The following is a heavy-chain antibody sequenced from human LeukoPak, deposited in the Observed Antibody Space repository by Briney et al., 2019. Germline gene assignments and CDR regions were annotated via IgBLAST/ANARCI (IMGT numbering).Heavy chain of an antibody. CDR3: ARDVLGGDSNGYVA. V-gene: IGHV3-30-3*01. Sequence: GGSLRLSCAASGFTFSTYAMRWVRQAPGKRLDCVAVISNGGNNKYYADSVKGRFTISRDNSKDTLYMQMNSLTAEDTAVYYCARDVLGGDSNGYVAWGQGTLVIVSS. D-gene: IGHD3-22*01. J-gene: IGHJ4*02. CDR1: GFTFSTYA. CDR2: ISNGGNNK.